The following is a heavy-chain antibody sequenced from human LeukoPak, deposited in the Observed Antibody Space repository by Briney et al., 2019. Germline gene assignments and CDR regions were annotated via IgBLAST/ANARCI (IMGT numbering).Heavy chain of an antibody. CDR1: GGTVWSSF. CDR2: LHSGGGT. D-gene: IGHD1-26*01. Sequence: GGSLRLSCAESGGTVWSSFRSWIRQAPGKGLEWVAILHSGGGTDYADSVRGRFTISRDNSEDILYLQMNSLRAEDTAVYYCARDRSGTYLDYWGQGTLVTVSS. J-gene: IGHJ4*02. CDR3: ARDRSGTYLDY. V-gene: IGHV3-66*01.